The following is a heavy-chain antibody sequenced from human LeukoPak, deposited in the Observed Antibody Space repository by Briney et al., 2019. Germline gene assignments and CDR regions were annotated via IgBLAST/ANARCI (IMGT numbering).Heavy chain of an antibody. CDR3: ARAKPKNMVRGLIMRRESRYYFDY. Sequence: GGSLRLSCATSGFIFSHYGMNWVRQAPGKGLEWVSGITSRSTTYYADSVKGRFTISRDNSKNTLYLQMNSLRAEDTAVYYCARAKPKNMVRGLIMRRESRYYFDYWGQGTLVTVSS. CDR1: GFIFSHYG. J-gene: IGHJ4*02. V-gene: IGHV3-69-1*01. D-gene: IGHD3-10*01. CDR2: ITSRSTT.